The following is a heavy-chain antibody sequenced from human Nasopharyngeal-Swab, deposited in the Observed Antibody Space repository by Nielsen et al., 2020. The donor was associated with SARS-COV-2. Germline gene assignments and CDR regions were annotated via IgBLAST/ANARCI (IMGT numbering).Heavy chain of an antibody. D-gene: IGHD6-13*01. J-gene: IGHJ4*02. CDR3: ARIAGTFAFVDY. CDR2: IKHSGRT. V-gene: IGHV4-34*01. CDR1: GGSSSGYY. Sequence: SETLSLTCDVYGGSSSGYYWGWIRQPPGKGLEWIGEIKHSGRTNYNPSLKSRVTTSVDTSKNQFSLKLSSVTDADTAVYYCARIAGTFAFVDYWGQGTLVTVSS.